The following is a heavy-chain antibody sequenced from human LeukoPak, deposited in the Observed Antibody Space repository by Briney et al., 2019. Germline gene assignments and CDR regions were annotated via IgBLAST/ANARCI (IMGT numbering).Heavy chain of an antibody. CDR3: ARGNTSGYSLCYDY. D-gene: IGHD3-22*01. CDR1: GGSISSSSYY. V-gene: IGHV4-39*07. CDR2: IYYSGST. Sequence: SETLSLTCTVSGGSISSSSYYWGWIRQPPGKGLEWIGSIYYSGSTYYNPSLKSRVTISVDTSKNQCSLRLSSVTAADTAVYYCARGNTSGYSLCYDYWGQGTLVTVSS. J-gene: IGHJ4*02.